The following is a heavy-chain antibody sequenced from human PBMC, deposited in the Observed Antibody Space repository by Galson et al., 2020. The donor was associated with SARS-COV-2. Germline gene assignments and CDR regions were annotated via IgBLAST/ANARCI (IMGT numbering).Heavy chain of an antibody. Sequence: ASVKVSCKASGYTFTSYGISWVRQAPGQGLEWMGWISAYNGNTNYAQKLQGRVTMTTDTSTSTAYMELRSLRSDDTAVYYCARDYYYDSSGGYYFDYWGQGTLVTVSS. CDR1: GYTFTSYG. D-gene: IGHD3-22*01. CDR3: ARDYYYDSSGGYYFDY. J-gene: IGHJ4*02. V-gene: IGHV1-18*01. CDR2: ISAYNGNT.